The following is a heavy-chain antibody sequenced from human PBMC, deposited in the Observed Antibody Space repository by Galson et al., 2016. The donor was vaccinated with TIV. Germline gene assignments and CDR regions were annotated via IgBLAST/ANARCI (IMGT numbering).Heavy chain of an antibody. CDR3: ARDIYYYDSSWSGGDAFDI. CDR1: GGTFNNYA. CDR2: ITPIFATT. D-gene: IGHD3-22*01. V-gene: IGHV1-69*13. J-gene: IGHJ3*02. Sequence: SVKVSCKASGGTFNNYAIHWVRQAPRQGLEWRGSITPIFATTNYAQNVQGSVTITADESPTTSYMDLSSLRAENTAVYYCARDIYYYDSSWSGGDAFDIWGQGTMVTVSS.